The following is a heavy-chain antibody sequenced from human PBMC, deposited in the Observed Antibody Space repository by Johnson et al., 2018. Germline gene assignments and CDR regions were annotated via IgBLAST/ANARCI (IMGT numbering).Heavy chain of an antibody. V-gene: IGHV3-30-3*01. J-gene: IGHJ3*02. D-gene: IGHD3-16*02. CDR2: ISYDGSNK. CDR3: ARARLRQQQGGGAISTAFDI. Sequence: QVQLVQSGGGVVQPGRSLRLSCAASGFTFSSYAMHWVRQAPGKGLEWVAVISYDGSNKYYADYVKGRFTISRDNSKNTLYLQMNSLRAEDTAVYYCARARLRQQQGGGAISTAFDIWGQGTMVTVSS. CDR1: GFTFSSYA.